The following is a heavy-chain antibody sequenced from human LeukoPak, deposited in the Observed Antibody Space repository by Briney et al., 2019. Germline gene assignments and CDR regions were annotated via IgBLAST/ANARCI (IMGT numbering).Heavy chain of an antibody. D-gene: IGHD3-16*01. CDR2: ICRNGSYI. Sequence: GGSLRLSCAASGFTFSSYGMNWVRQAPGKGLEWVASICRNGSYIYYADSVKGRFTISRDNSKNSLYLQMNSLRAEDTAVCYCAREPYDGVWFDPWGQGTLVTVSS. V-gene: IGHV3-21*01. J-gene: IGHJ5*02. CDR1: GFTFSSYG. CDR3: AREPYDGVWFDP.